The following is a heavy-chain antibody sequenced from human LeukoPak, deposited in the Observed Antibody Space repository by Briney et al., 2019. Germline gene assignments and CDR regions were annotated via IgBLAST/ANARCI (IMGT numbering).Heavy chain of an antibody. CDR1: GFTFSTYV. D-gene: IGHD3-9*01. Sequence: GGSLRLSCAASGFTFSTYVMHWVRQAPGKGLEWVSSISSSTYYIFYADSVKGRFTISRDNAKNSLYLQMNSLRAEDTAVYYCARAYYDILTGFRPVGFDPWGQGTLVTVSS. CDR2: ISSSTYYI. CDR3: ARAYYDILTGFRPVGFDP. J-gene: IGHJ5*02. V-gene: IGHV3-21*01.